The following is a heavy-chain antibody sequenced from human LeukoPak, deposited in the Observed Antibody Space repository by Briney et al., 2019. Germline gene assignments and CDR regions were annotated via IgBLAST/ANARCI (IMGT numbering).Heavy chain of an antibody. V-gene: IGHV1-2*02. CDR2: INPNSGGT. Sequence: GASVKVSCKASGYTFTVYYMHWVRQAPGQGLEWMGWINPNSGGTHYAQKFQGRVTMTRDTSISTAYMDLSRLRSDDTAVYYCARRFTTIAAAGTSLSYWGQGTLVTVSS. CDR3: ARRFTTIAAAGTSLSY. J-gene: IGHJ4*02. CDR1: GYTFTVYY. D-gene: IGHD6-13*01.